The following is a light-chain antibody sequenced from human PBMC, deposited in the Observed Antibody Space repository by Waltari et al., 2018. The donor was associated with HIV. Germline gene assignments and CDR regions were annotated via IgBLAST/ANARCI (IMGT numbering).Light chain of an antibody. V-gene: IGLV2-11*01. J-gene: IGLJ1*01. Sequence: QSALTQPRSVSGSPGPSVSISCTGTSSDVGGYNFVSCYQQHPGKAPKLLIYDITKRPSGVPDRFSGSKSGHTASLTISGLQSEDEADYYCCSYAGSYTFVFGSGTKVTVL. CDR2: DIT. CDR1: SSDVGGYNF. CDR3: CSYAGSYTFV.